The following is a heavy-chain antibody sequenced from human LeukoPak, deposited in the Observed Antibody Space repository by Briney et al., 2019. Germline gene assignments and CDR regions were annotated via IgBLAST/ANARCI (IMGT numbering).Heavy chain of an antibody. CDR2: TSHSGST. V-gene: IGHV4-59*01. J-gene: IGHJ3*02. CDR3: TRGYYDARGDSNPFDI. Sequence: TSETLSLTCTVCGGSISSSYWSWIRQAPGRGLEWIGYTSHSGSTNYKPSLKSRVSISVDTSKNQFSLKLTSVTAADTAMYYCTRGYYDARGDSNPFDIWGQGTMVTVSS. CDR1: GGSISSSY. D-gene: IGHD3-22*01.